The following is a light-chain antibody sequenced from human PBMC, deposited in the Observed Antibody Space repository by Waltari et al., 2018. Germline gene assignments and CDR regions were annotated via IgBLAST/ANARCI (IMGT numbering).Light chain of an antibody. V-gene: IGKV1-39*01. CDR3: QQSKEVPFT. Sequence: DIQLTPSPSYLSAAVGDRVTITCRASQTLTTYLNWYQQRPGTAPKFLIYAASNLETGVPSRFSGGGSGTDFTLTISGLQPDDFATYYCQQSKEVPFTFGQGTKLEIK. CDR1: QTLTTY. J-gene: IGKJ2*01. CDR2: AAS.